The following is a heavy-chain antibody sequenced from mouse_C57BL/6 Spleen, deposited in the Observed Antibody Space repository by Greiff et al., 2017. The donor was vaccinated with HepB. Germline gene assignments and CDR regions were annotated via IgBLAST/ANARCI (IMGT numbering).Heavy chain of an antibody. Sequence: VQLQQSGPELVKPGASVKISCKASGYSFTDYNMNWVKQSNGKSLEWIGVINPNYGTTSYNQKFKGKATLTVDQFSSTAYMQQNSLTSEDSAVYYCARRGTTVVAPFDYWGQGTTLTVSS. D-gene: IGHD1-1*01. CDR1: GYSFTDYN. J-gene: IGHJ2*01. CDR3: ARRGTTVVAPFDY. V-gene: IGHV1-39*01. CDR2: INPNYGTT.